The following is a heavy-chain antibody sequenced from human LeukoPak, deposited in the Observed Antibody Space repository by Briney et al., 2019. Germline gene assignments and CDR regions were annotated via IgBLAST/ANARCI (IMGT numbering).Heavy chain of an antibody. V-gene: IGHV4-34*01. CDR2: INHSGST. CDR3: ARLSGDFWSGYSDY. Sequence: SETLSLTCAVYGGSFSGYYWSWIRQPPGKGLEWIGEINHSGSTNYNPSLKSRVTISVDTSKNQFSLKLSSVTAADTAVYYCARLSGDFWSGYSDYWGQGTLVTVSS. D-gene: IGHD3-3*01. J-gene: IGHJ4*02. CDR1: GGSFSGYY.